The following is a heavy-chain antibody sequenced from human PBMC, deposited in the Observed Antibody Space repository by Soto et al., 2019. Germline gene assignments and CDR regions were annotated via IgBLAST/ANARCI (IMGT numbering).Heavy chain of an antibody. Sequence: GASVKVSCKASGYTFTSYGISWVRQAPGQGLEWMGWISAYNGNTNYAQKLQGRVTMTTDTSTSTAYMELRSLRSDDTAVYYCARDLGPNCGGDCCSLHYYYGMDVWGQGTSVTVSS. V-gene: IGHV1-18*04. CDR1: GYTFTSYG. CDR3: ARDLGPNCGGDCCSLHYYYGMDV. J-gene: IGHJ6*02. CDR2: ISAYNGNT. D-gene: IGHD2-21*02.